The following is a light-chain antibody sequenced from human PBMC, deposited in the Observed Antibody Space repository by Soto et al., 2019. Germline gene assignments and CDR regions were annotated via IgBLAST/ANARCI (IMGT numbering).Light chain of an antibody. CDR2: DVS. V-gene: IGLV2-14*03. CDR1: SSDVGGYNY. Sequence: QSALTQPASVSGSPGQSITISCTGTSSDVGGYNYVSWYQHHPGKAPKLMIYDVSNRPSGISDRFSGSKSGNTASLTISGLQVEDEADYYCSSYTSSNIRDVFGTGTKLTVL. J-gene: IGLJ1*01. CDR3: SSYTSSNIRDV.